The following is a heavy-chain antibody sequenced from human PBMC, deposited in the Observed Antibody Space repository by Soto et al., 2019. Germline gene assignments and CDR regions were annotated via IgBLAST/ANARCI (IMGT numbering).Heavy chain of an antibody. V-gene: IGHV1-2*02. CDR3: VRGGYGDYLHH. CDR2: INPISGAT. CDR1: GYTFTGYY. D-gene: IGHD4-17*01. J-gene: IGHJ1*01. Sequence: QVQLVQSGAEVKKPGASVKVSCKTSGYTFTGYYMHWVRQAPGEGLDWMAWINPISGATKYAQNFQGRVNMTRDTSISTVYMELSSLTSADTAVYYCVRGGYGDYLHHWGQGTLVTVSS.